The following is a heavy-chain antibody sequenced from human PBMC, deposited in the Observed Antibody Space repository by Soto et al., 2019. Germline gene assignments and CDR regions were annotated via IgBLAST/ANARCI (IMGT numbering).Heavy chain of an antibody. V-gene: IGHV4-31*03. CDR2: IYYSGST. J-gene: IGHJ1*01. CDR3: ARSGYSYGPNPLLY. CDR1: GGTLSSGGNH. D-gene: IGHD5-18*01. Sequence: TLCLTCTVSGGTLSSGGNHWCRIRQHPGKGLEWIGYIYYSGSTYYNPSLKSRVTISVDTSKNQFSLKLSSVTAADTAVYYCARSGYSYGPNPLLYWGQGTLVTVS.